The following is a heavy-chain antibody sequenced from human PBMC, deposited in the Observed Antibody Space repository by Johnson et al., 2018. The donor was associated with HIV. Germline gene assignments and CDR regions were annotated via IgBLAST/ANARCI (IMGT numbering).Heavy chain of an antibody. J-gene: IGHJ3*02. CDR1: GLTFSDYY. D-gene: IGHD6-13*01. CDR3: ARGIAAAGSDAFDI. Sequence: VQLVESGGGLVQPGGSLIVSCEASGLTFSDYYMSWIRQAPGKGLEWVSVIYSGGNTYYADSVKGRFTISRDNSKNTLYLQMNSLRAEDTAVYYCARGIAAAGSDAFDIWGQGTMVTVSS. CDR2: IYSGGNT. V-gene: IGHV3-66*02.